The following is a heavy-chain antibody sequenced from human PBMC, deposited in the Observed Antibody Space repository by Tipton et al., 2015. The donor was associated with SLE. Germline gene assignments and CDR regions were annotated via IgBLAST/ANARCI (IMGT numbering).Heavy chain of an antibody. Sequence: TLSLTCTVSGGSIRSFYWSWIRQPPGKGLEWIGNIYYTGSTNYNPSLKSRATISVDTSKNQFSLNLTSVTAADTAIYYCARRGNLLGTWGQGTLVTVSS. CDR3: ARRGNLLGT. J-gene: IGHJ4*02. CDR2: IYYTGST. CDR1: GGSIRSFY. V-gene: IGHV4-59*08. D-gene: IGHD1-7*01.